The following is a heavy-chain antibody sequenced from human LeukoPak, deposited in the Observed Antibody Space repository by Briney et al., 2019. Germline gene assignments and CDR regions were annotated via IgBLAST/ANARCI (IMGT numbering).Heavy chain of an antibody. V-gene: IGHV4-30-2*05. CDR1: GGSISSGGYY. J-gene: IGHJ4*02. CDR2: IYHSGST. D-gene: IGHD3-9*01. Sequence: SQTLSLTCTVSGGSISSGGYYWGWIRQPPGKGLEWIGYIYHSGSTYYNPSLKSRVTISVDMSKNQFSLKLSSVTAADTAVYYCIREIQELTGSPGDYWGQGTLVTVSS. CDR3: IREIQELTGSPGDY.